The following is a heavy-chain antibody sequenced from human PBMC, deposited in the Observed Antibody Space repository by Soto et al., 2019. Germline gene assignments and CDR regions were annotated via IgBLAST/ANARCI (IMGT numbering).Heavy chain of an antibody. J-gene: IGHJ4*02. Sequence: GGSLRLSCAASGFTVSRNYMSWVRQAPGKGLQWVSIIHADGRAYYADSVMGRFTISRDNSKNTVYLQMTSLRAEDTALYYCARGSVDTHIDYWGQGTPVTVSS. CDR2: IHADGRA. CDR3: ARGSVDTHIDY. D-gene: IGHD5-18*01. V-gene: IGHV3-53*01. CDR1: GFTVSRNY.